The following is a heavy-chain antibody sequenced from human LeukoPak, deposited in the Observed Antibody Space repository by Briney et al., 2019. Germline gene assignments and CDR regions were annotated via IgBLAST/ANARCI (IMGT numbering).Heavy chain of an antibody. Sequence: GGSLRLSCAASGFTFNIYAMHWVRQAPGKGLEWVAVISYDGNNKYYADSVKGRFTVSRDNSKNTLYLQMNSLRVEDTAVYYCAKDRARGDYGDYFDYWGQGTLVTVSS. CDR1: GFTFNIYA. D-gene: IGHD4-17*01. V-gene: IGHV3-30-3*01. CDR2: ISYDGNNK. J-gene: IGHJ4*02. CDR3: AKDRARGDYGDYFDY.